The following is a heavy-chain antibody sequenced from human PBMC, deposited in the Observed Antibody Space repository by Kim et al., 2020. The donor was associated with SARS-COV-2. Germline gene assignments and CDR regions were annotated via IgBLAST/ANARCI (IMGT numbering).Heavy chain of an antibody. V-gene: IGHV3-7*01. Sequence: GGSLRLSCAASGFTFSSDWMSWVRQAPGKGLEWVASIKGGGGETYYVDSVKGRFSISRDKAKNSLYLQMNSLRADDTAVYYCARDGLDYGDYENYLDYWGQGTLVTVSA. J-gene: IGHJ4*02. D-gene: IGHD4-17*01. CDR2: IKGGGGET. CDR3: ARDGLDYGDYENYLDY. CDR1: GFTFSSDW.